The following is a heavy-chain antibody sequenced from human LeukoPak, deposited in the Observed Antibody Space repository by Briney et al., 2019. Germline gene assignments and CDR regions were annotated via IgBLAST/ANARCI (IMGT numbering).Heavy chain of an antibody. D-gene: IGHD3-22*01. CDR3: AKDRYYYDSSGYSPFDY. V-gene: IGHV3-23*01. J-gene: IGHJ4*02. CDR1: GFTFSSYA. CDR2: ISGSGDNT. Sequence: GGSLRLSCAASGFTFSSYAMSWVRQAPGKGLEWVSGISGSGDNTYYADSVKGRFTISRDNSKNTLYVQVNSLGTEDTAVYYCAKDRYYYDSSGYSPFDYWGQGTLVTVSS.